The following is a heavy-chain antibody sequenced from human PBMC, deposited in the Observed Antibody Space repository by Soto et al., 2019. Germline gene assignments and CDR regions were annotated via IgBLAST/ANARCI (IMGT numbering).Heavy chain of an antibody. D-gene: IGHD3-3*01. CDR3: ARDARITIFGVVIIGYYYYGTDV. J-gene: IGHJ6*02. Sequence: PSETLSLTCTVFGGSIGSGDYCWSWIRQPPGKGLEWMGYIYYSGSTYYNPSLKSRVTISVDTAKNQFSLKLSSVTAADTAVYYCARDARITIFGVVIIGYYYYGTDVWGQGTTVTVSS. CDR2: IYYSGST. V-gene: IGHV4-30-4*01. CDR1: GGSIGSGDYC.